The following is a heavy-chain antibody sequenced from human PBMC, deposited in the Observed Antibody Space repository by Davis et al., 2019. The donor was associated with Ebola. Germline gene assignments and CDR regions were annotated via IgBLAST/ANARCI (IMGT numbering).Heavy chain of an antibody. CDR1: GGTFSSYT. D-gene: IGHD3-10*01. V-gene: IGHV1-69*02. CDR2: IIPILGIA. Sequence: SVKVSCKASGGTFSSYTISWVRQAPGQGLEWMGRIIPILGIANYAQKFQGRVTITADESTSTAYMELSSLRSEDTAVYYCASGGTSGYYYGMDVWGKGTTVTVSS. CDR3: ASGGTSGYYYGMDV. J-gene: IGHJ6*04.